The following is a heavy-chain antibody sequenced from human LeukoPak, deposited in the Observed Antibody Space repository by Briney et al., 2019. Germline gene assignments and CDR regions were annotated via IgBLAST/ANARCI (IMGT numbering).Heavy chain of an antibody. CDR1: GYSFTSYW. V-gene: IGHV5-51*01. CDR2: IYPGDSDT. CDR3: ARHKSDYVWGSYRESDY. J-gene: IGHJ4*02. Sequence: GESLKISCKGSGYSFTSYWIGWVRQMPGKGLEWMGIIYPGDSDTGYSPSFQGQVTISADKSISTAYLQWSSLKASDTAMYYCARHKSDYVWGSYRESDYWGQGTLVTVSS. D-gene: IGHD3-16*02.